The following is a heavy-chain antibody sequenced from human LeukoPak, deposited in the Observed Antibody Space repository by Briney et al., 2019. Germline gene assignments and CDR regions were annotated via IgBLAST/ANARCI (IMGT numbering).Heavy chain of an antibody. D-gene: IGHD3-10*01. CDR1: GYTFTSYG. J-gene: IGHJ5*02. CDR2: ISAYNGNT. V-gene: IGHV1-18*04. CDR3: ARVELLWFGELNWFDP. Sequence: ASVKVSCKASGYTFTSYGISWVRQAPGQGLEWMGWISAYNGNTNYAQKLQGRVTMTTDTSTSTAYMELRSLRSDDTAVYYCARVELLWFGELNWFDPWGQGTLATVSS.